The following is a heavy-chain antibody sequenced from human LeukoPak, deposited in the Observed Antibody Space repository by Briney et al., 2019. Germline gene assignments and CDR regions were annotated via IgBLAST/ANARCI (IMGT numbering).Heavy chain of an antibody. CDR1: GGSISSGGYY. CDR2: IYYSGST. J-gene: IGHJ4*02. CDR3: ARGEPSDIAARPIYFDY. D-gene: IGHD6-6*01. V-gene: IGHV4-31*03. Sequence: SQTLSPTCTVSGGSISSGGYYWSWIRQHPGKGLEWIGYIYYSGSTYYNPSLKSRVTISVDTSKNQFSLKLSSVTAADTAVYYCARGEPSDIAARPIYFDYWGQGTLVTVSS.